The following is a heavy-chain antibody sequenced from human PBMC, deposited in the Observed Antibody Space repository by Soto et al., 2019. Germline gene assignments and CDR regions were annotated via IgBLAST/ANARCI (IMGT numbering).Heavy chain of an antibody. CDR2: ISWNSGSI. CDR1: GFTFDDYA. D-gene: IGHD2-2*01. J-gene: IGHJ3*02. Sequence: GGSLRLSCAASGFTFDDYAMHWVRQAPGKGLEWVSGISWNSGSIGYADSVKGRFTISRDNAKNSLYLQMNSLRAEDTALYYCSMRGYCSSTSCSNDAFDIWGQGTMVTVSS. CDR3: SMRGYCSSTSCSNDAFDI. V-gene: IGHV3-9*01.